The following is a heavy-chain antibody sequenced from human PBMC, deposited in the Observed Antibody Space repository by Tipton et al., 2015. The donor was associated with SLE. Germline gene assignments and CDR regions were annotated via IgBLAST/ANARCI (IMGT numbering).Heavy chain of an antibody. D-gene: IGHD3-10*01. V-gene: IGHV3-30-3*01. Sequence: RSLRLSCAASGFTFSSYAMHWVRQAPGKGLEWLAVISYDGSNKYYADSVKGRFTISRDNPKNTLYLQMNSLRAEDTAVYHCARDPRGYYAFDIWGQGTMVTVS. J-gene: IGHJ3*02. CDR2: ISYDGSNK. CDR1: GFTFSSYA. CDR3: ARDPRGYYAFDI.